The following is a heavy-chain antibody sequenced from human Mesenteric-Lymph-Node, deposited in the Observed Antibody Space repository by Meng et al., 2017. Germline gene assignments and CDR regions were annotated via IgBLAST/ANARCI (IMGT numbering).Heavy chain of an antibody. CDR3: AAPSITGDAFDI. D-gene: IGHD1-20*01. V-gene: IGHV1-69*02. CDR2: IIPILGIA. CDR1: GGTFSSFT. Sequence: SVKVSCKASGGTFSSFTISWVRQAPGQGLEWMGRIIPILGIANYAQKFQGRVTITADKSTSTAYMELSSLRSEDTAVYYCAAPSITGDAFDIWGQGTMVTVSS. J-gene: IGHJ3*02.